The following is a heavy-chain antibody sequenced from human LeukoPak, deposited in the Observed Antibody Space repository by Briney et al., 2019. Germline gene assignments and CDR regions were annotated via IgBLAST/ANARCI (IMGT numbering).Heavy chain of an antibody. CDR2: INSDGSST. CDR3: ARDPYSGSYSDAFDI. D-gene: IGHD1-26*01. V-gene: IGHV3-74*01. Sequence: PGGSLRLSCAASGFTFSSYWMHWVRQAPGKGLVWVSRINSDGSSTSYADSVKGRFTISRDNAKNTLYLQMNSLRAEDTAVYYCARDPYSGSYSDAFDIWGQGTMVTVSS. J-gene: IGHJ3*02. CDR1: GFTFSSYW.